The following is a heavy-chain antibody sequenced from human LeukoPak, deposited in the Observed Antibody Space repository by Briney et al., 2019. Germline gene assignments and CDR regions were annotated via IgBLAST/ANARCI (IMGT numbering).Heavy chain of an antibody. D-gene: IGHD5-24*01. CDR3: ARAPRPEMATVKGD. V-gene: IGHV3-74*01. CDR2: ITSDGSYT. CDR1: GFTFSSYW. J-gene: IGHJ4*02. Sequence: PGGSLRLCCAASGFTFSSYWMHWVRRAPGKGLVWVSRITSDGSYTSYADSVKGRFTISRDNANNMLYQQMNSLRVEDTAVYYCARAPRPEMATVKGDWGQGTLVTVSS.